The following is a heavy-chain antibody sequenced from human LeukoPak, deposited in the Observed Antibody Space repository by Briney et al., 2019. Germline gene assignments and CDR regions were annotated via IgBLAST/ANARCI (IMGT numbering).Heavy chain of an antibody. D-gene: IGHD3-22*01. CDR3: ARGLYYYDRSTYDDFDY. J-gene: IGHJ4*02. V-gene: IGHV1-46*01. CDR2: VNPNDGAR. Sequence: ASVKVSCKASGYPFSTYWLHWVRQAPGQGLEWMGFVNPNDGARIYAQKFQGRITMTRDTSTNTVFMELSSLRSEDTAVYYCARGLYYYDRSTYDDFDYWGQGTLVTVSS. CDR1: GYPFSTYW.